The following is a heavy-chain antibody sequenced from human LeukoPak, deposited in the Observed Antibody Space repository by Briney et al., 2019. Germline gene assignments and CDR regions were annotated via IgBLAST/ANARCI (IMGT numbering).Heavy chain of an antibody. Sequence: SETLSLTCTVSGYSISSGYYWGWIRQPPGKGLEWIGSIYHSGRTFYNPSLKSRVTISVDTSKNQFSLKLTSVTAADTAVYYCARLADIVATTYYYYYMDVWGKGTTVTVSS. V-gene: IGHV4-38-2*02. CDR1: GYSISSGYY. CDR2: IYHSGRT. J-gene: IGHJ6*03. CDR3: ARLADIVATTYYYYYMDV. D-gene: IGHD5-12*01.